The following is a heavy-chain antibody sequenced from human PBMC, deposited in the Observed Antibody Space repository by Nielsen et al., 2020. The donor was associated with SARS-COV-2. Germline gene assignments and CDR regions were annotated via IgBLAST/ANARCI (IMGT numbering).Heavy chain of an antibody. CDR2: ISSNGGST. D-gene: IGHD3-22*01. J-gene: IGHJ4*02. CDR1: GFTLSSYA. CDR3: VKARYYFDSSGYFD. Sequence: GGSLRLSCSASGFTLSSYAMHWVRQAPGKGLEYVSAISSNGGSTYYADSVKGRFTIARDNSKNTLYLQMSSLRAEDSAVYYCVKARYYFDSSGYFDWGQGTLVTVSS. V-gene: IGHV3-64D*06.